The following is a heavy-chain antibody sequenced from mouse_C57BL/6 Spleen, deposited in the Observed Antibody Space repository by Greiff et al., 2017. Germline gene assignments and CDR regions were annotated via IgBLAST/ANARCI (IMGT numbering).Heavy chain of an antibody. CDR2: IHPNSGST. CDR1: GYTFTSYW. V-gene: IGHV1-64*01. J-gene: IGHJ1*03. D-gene: IGHD1-1*01. Sequence: QVHVKQPGAELVKPGASVKLSCKASGYTFTSYWMHWVKQRPGQGLEWIGMIHPNSGSTNYNEKFKSKATLTVDKSSSTAYMQLSSLTSEDSAVYYCANYYGSSYGYFDVWGTGTTVTVSS. CDR3: ANYYGSSYGYFDV.